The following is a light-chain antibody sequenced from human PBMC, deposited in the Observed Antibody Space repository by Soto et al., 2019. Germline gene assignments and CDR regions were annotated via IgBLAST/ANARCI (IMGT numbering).Light chain of an antibody. V-gene: IGKV3-20*01. CDR2: GAS. J-gene: IGKJ2*01. CDR1: QSINGAY. CDR3: QHYDSSGYT. Sequence: EIVLTQSPGTLSLSSGERATLSCRASQSINGAYLAWYQQKPGQAPRLLIYGASSRATGIPDKFSGSGSGKDFTLTISRLDPEDFAVYFCQHYDSSGYTFGQGTKLEI.